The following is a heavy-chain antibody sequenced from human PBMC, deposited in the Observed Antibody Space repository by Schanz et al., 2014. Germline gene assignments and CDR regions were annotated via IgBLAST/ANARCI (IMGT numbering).Heavy chain of an antibody. CDR2: VNQGGYT. J-gene: IGHJ4*02. V-gene: IGHV4-34*01. D-gene: IGHD1-7*01. Sequence: QVQLQQWGAGLLKPSETLSLTCAFSGGSFSGYWWTWIRESTGKGLKWIGEVNQGGYTTYNPSLQSGVTVSVDMSKKQFSLRLSSVTAADTAAYYCATWSGTRLFHNWGQGTLVTVSS. CDR1: GGSFSGYW. CDR3: ATWSGTRLFHN.